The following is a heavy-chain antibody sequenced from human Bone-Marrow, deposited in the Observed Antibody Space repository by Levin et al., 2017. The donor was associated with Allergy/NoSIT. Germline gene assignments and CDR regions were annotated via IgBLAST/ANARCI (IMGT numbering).Heavy chain of an antibody. Sequence: ETLSLTCAASGFTFSSYAMSWVRQAPGKGLEWVSSISGSGTITHYAESVKGRFTISRDISKNMLHMQTNSLRAEDTAIYFCAKEGLAVAGYYFDSWGQGTLVTVSS. CDR2: ISGSGTIT. CDR3: AKEGLAVAGYYFDS. J-gene: IGHJ4*02. V-gene: IGHV3-23*01. CDR1: GFTFSSYA. D-gene: IGHD6-19*01.